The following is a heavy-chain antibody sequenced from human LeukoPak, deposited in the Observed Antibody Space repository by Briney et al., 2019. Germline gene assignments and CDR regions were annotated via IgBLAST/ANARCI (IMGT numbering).Heavy chain of an antibody. J-gene: IGHJ4*02. CDR2: FSGSGGST. V-gene: IGHV3-23*01. D-gene: IGHD6-13*01. Sequence: PGGSLRLSCAASGFTFSSYAMSWVRQAPGKGLEWVSAFSGSGGSTYYADSVKGRFTISRDNAKNSLYLQMNGLRAEDTAVYYCARDHSSSWSGLDYWGQGTLVTVSS. CDR1: GFTFSSYA. CDR3: ARDHSSSWSGLDY.